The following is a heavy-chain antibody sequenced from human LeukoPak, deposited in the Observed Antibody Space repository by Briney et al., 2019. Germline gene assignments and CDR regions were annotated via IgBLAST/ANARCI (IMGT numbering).Heavy chain of an antibody. CDR3: ARSRSKWEPFFDY. V-gene: IGHV3-21*05. Sequence: PGGSLRLSCAASGFTFSSYSMNWVRQAPGKGLEWVSYISSSSSYIYYADSVKGRFTISRDNAKNSLYLQMNSLRAEDTAVYYCARSRSKWEPFFDYWGQGTLVTVSS. D-gene: IGHD1-26*01. J-gene: IGHJ4*02. CDR2: ISSSSSYI. CDR1: GFTFSSYS.